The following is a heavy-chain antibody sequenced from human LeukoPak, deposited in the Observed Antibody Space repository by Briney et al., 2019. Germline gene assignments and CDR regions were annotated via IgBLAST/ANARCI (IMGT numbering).Heavy chain of an antibody. V-gene: IGHV3-48*04. CDR1: GFTFSSYS. J-gene: IGHJ4*02. CDR3: ARGTGDYEY. CDR2: ISSSSSTI. D-gene: IGHD4-17*01. Sequence: PGGSLRLSCAASGFTFSSYSMNWVRQAPGKGLEWVSYISSSSSTIYYADSVKGRFTISRDNAKNSLYLQMNSLRAEDTAVYYCARGTGDYEYWGQGTLVTVSS.